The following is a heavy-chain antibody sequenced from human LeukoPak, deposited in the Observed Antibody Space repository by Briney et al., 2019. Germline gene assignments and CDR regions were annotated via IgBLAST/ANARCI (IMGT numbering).Heavy chain of an antibody. V-gene: IGHV4-59*08. CDR1: SGSISRYY. Sequence: SEPLSLTCTVSSGSISRYYWSWIRQPPGKGLEWIGYIYYTGSTNHNPSLKRRVTISVDTSKNQFSLRLSSVTAADTAVYYCARHTDWRAADVFDSWGQGTLVTVSS. CDR2: IYYTGST. CDR3: ARHTDWRAADVFDS. J-gene: IGHJ4*02. D-gene: IGHD6-13*01.